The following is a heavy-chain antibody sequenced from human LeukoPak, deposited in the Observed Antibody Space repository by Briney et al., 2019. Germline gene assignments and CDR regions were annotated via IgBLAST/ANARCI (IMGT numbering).Heavy chain of an antibody. CDR1: GFTFSNYA. D-gene: IGHD6-13*01. CDR2: ITGGGDT. J-gene: IGHJ5*02. Sequence: GGSLRLSCAASGFTFSNYAMMWVRQAPGKGLEWVSSITGGGDTYYVDSVKGRFTVSRDNSKNTLYLQSNSLTADDTALHYCAKGKAAGAVDWFDPWGQGTLVTVSS. V-gene: IGHV3-23*01. CDR3: AKGKAAGAVDWFDP.